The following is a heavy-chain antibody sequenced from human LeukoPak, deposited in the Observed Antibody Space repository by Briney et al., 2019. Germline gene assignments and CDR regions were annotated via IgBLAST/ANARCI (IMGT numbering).Heavy chain of an antibody. CDR3: ARVAEEGVESDGMDV. J-gene: IGHJ6*02. CDR2: IYYSGST. Sequence: PSQTLSLTCTVSGGSISSSSYYWGWIRQPPGKGLEWIGSIYYSGSTYYNPSLKSRVTISVDTSKNQFSLKLSSVTAADTAVYYCARVAEEGVESDGMDVWGQGTTVTVSS. V-gene: IGHV4-39*07. D-gene: IGHD3-3*01. CDR1: GGSISSSSYY.